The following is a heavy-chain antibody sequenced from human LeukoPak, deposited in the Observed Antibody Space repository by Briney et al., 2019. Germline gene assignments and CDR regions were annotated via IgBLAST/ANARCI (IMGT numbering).Heavy chain of an antibody. V-gene: IGHV3-7*01. CDR3: ARDVVIGTYYYYGMDV. Sequence: GGSLRLSCAASGFTFSSYWMSWVRQAPGKGLEWVANIKQDGSEKYYVDSVKGRFTISRDNAKNSLYLQMNSLKAEDTAVYYCARDVVIGTYYYYGMDVWGQGTTVTVSS. CDR1: GFTFSSYW. J-gene: IGHJ6*02. D-gene: IGHD3-22*01. CDR2: IKQDGSEK.